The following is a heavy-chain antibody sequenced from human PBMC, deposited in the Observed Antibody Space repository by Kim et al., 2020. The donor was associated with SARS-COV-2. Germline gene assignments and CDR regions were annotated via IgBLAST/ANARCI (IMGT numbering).Heavy chain of an antibody. D-gene: IGHD3-3*01. CDR1: GFAVSSYH. CDR3: TRVGVGGPSWVPFDF. Sequence: GGSLRLSCAVSGFAVSSYHITWVRQSPEKGLEWVSVIYTSGETYYAGSVKGRFTISRDNSKNMVYLQMNRLRVEETALYYCTRVGVGGPSWVPFDFWGQGTLVTVSS. CDR2: IYTSGET. V-gene: IGHV3-53*01. J-gene: IGHJ4*02.